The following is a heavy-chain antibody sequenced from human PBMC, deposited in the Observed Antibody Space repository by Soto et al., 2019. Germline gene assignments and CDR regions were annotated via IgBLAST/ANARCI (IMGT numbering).Heavy chain of an antibody. CDR3: ARLAEWEYYDGMDV. V-gene: IGHV3-73*02. CDR1: GFTFSVSA. Sequence: EVQLVESGGGLVQPGGSLKLSCAVSGFTFSVSAIHWVRQASGKGLEWVGRIRSKADNYATAYGASVKGRFSISRDDSKNTAHLQMSSLNTEDTAVYYCARLAEWEYYDGMDVWGQGITVTVSS. CDR2: IRSKADNYAT. J-gene: IGHJ6*02. D-gene: IGHD1-26*01.